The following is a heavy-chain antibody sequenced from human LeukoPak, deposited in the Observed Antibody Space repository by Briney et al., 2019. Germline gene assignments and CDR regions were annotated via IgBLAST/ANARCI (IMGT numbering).Heavy chain of an antibody. CDR3: ARDRRRPYSNQDYYMDV. J-gene: IGHJ6*03. Sequence: PGGSLRLSCAASGFTFSSYSMNWVRQAPGKGLEWVSSISSSSSYIYYADSVKGRFTISRDNAKNSLYLQMNSLRAEDTAVYYCARDRRRPYSNQDYYMDVWGKGTTVTVSS. V-gene: IGHV3-21*01. D-gene: IGHD4-11*01. CDR2: ISSSSSYI. CDR1: GFTFSSYS.